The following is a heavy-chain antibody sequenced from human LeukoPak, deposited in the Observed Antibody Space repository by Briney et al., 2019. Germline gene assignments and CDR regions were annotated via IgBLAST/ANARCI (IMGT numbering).Heavy chain of an antibody. Sequence: QPGRSLRLSCAASGFTFDDYAMHWVRQAPGKGLEWVSGISWNSGSIGYADSVKGRFTISRDNAKNSLYLQMNSLRAEDMALYYCAKATSSDTAKVLDHWGQGTLVTVSS. D-gene: IGHD5-18*01. CDR1: GFTFDDYA. J-gene: IGHJ5*02. CDR3: AKATSSDTAKVLDH. CDR2: ISWNSGSI. V-gene: IGHV3-9*03.